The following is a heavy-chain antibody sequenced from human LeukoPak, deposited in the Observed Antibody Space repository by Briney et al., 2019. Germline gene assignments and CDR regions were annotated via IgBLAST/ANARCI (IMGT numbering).Heavy chain of an antibody. J-gene: IGHJ3*02. CDR2: ISYDGSNK. CDR1: GFTFSSYA. CDR3: ARDSPWLRYFDWSTPSYAFDI. D-gene: IGHD3-9*01. V-gene: IGHV3-30-3*01. Sequence: GGSLRLSCAASGFTFSSYAMHWVRQAPGKGLEWVAVISYDGSNKYYADSVKGRFTISRDNSKNTLYLQMNSLRAEDTAVYYCARDSPWLRYFDWSTPSYAFDIWGQGTMVTVSS.